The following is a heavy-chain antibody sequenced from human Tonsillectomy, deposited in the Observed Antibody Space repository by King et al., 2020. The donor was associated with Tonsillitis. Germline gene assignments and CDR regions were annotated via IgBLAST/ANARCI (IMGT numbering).Heavy chain of an antibody. CDR1: GFTFSTYD. CDR3: AISPYSEILMCYPPDY. V-gene: IGHV3-21*01. CDR2: ISSGSSYI. J-gene: IGHJ4*02. D-gene: IGHD3-9*01. Sequence: VQLVESGGGLVKPGGSLRLSCAASGFTFSTYDMNWVRQAPGKGLEWVSSISSGSSYIYYADSVKGRFTISRDNAKKSLYLQMNSLRAEDTAVYYCAISPYSEILMCYPPDYWGQGTLVTVSS.